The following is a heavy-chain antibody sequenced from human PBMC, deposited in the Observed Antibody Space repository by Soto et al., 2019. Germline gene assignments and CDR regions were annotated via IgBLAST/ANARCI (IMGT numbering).Heavy chain of an antibody. CDR2: ISSSTI. J-gene: IGHJ5*02. D-gene: IGHD6-19*01. Sequence: EVQLVESGGGLVQPGGSLRLSCAASGFTFNNYNMNWVRQAPGKGLEWVSYISSSTIYDADSVKGRFTISRDNAKNSLYLQMNSLRAEDTAVYYCAREGSDWYNWFDPWGQGTLVTVSS. CDR1: GFTFNNYN. CDR3: AREGSDWYNWFDP. V-gene: IGHV3-48*01.